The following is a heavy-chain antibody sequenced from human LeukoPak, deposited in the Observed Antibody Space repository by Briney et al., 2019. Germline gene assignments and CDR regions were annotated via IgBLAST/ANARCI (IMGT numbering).Heavy chain of an antibody. D-gene: IGHD2-15*01. CDR2: IYYSGST. J-gene: IGHJ6*02. Sequence: SETLSLTCTVSGGSISSGGYYWSWIRQHPGKGLEWIGYIYYSGSTYYNPSLKSRVTISVDTSKNQFSLKLSSVTAADTAVYYCARVLGSGYYDYYGMDVWGQGTTVTVSS. V-gene: IGHV4-31*03. CDR3: ARVLGSGYYDYYGMDV. CDR1: GGSISSGGYY.